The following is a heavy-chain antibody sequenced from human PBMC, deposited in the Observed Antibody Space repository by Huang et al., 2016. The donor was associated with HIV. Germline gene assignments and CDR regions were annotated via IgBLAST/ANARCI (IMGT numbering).Heavy chain of an antibody. CDR1: GYTVTNYD. Sequence: QVHLVQSGAEVKKPGASVKVSGKASGYTVTNYDINWVRKAPGRGLEWMGWMNPNTGNTGFAQSFQGRVTMTRKTSITTAYMELTSLTSEDTAVYYCARSAYGDLDYWGLGTLVIVSS. CDR3: ARSAYGDLDY. D-gene: IGHD4-17*01. J-gene: IGHJ4*02. V-gene: IGHV1-8*02. CDR2: MNPNTGNT.